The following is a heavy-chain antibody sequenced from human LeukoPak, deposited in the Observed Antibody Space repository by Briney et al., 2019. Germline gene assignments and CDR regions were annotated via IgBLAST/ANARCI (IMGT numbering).Heavy chain of an antibody. J-gene: IGHJ3*02. CDR1: GGSVSSGSYY. Sequence: SETLSLTCTVSGGSVSSGSYYWGWIRQPPGKGLEWIVYIYYSGSTNNNPSLKSRVTISVDTSKNQFSLKLSSVTAADTAVYYCASPSPVYYDILTGYPHAFDIWGQGTMVTVSS. CDR3: ASPSPVYYDILTGYPHAFDI. CDR2: IYYSGST. D-gene: IGHD3-9*01. V-gene: IGHV4-61*01.